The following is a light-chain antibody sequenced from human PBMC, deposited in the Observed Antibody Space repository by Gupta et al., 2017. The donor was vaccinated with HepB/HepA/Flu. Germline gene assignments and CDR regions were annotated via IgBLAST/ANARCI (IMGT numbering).Light chain of an antibody. J-gene: IGLJ3*02. Sequence: QSVLTQPPSVSAAPGQKVTIYCSGSSSNIGKNYVSWYQLVPGAAPKLLIYENTNRPSGIPDRFSGSKSATSATLGITGLQTGDEAEYYCGTWDSSLSVWVFGGGTKMTVL. CDR2: ENT. CDR1: SSNIGKNY. V-gene: IGLV1-51*01. CDR3: GTWDSSLSVWV.